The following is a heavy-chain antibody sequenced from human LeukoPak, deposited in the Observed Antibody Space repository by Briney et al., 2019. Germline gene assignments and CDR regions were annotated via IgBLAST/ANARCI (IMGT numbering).Heavy chain of an antibody. CDR1: GFPFSTYA. CDR2: IHSDGRST. V-gene: IGHV3-74*01. CDR3: ARDPRGGTLDY. J-gene: IGHJ4*02. D-gene: IGHD3-10*01. Sequence: GVSLRLSCAASGFPFSTYAMSWVRQAPGKGLVWVSRIHSDGRSTDYSDSVKGRFTISGDNAKNTLNLQMNSLRAEDTAVYYCARDPRGGTLDYWGQGALVTVSS.